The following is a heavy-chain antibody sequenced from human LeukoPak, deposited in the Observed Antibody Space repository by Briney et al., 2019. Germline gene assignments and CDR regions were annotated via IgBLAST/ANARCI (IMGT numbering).Heavy chain of an antibody. V-gene: IGHV3-23*01. CDR3: AKVARWGSAVTFDTFDI. D-gene: IGHD2-21*01. CDR1: GFSFSGYA. Sequence: GGSLRLSCAASGFSFSGYAMSWVRQAPGKGLEWVSAVNSRSDSIHYADSVKGRFTISRDSSKNTLYLQMNSLRAEDTAVYYCAKVARWGSAVTFDTFDIWGQGTMVTVSS. CDR2: VNSRSDSI. J-gene: IGHJ3*02.